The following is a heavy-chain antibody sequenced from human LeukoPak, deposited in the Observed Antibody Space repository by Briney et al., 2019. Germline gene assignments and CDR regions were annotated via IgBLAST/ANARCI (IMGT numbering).Heavy chain of an antibody. CDR1: GGSISSYY. CDR2: IYTSGST. Sequence: SETLSLTCTVSGGSISSYYWSWIRQPAGKGLEWIGRIYTSGSTNYNPSLKSRGTISVDTSKNQFSLKLSSVTAADTAVYYCARVTDTAMVTPGANWFDPWGQGTLVTVSS. V-gene: IGHV4-4*07. J-gene: IGHJ5*02. CDR3: ARVTDTAMVTPGANWFDP. D-gene: IGHD5-18*01.